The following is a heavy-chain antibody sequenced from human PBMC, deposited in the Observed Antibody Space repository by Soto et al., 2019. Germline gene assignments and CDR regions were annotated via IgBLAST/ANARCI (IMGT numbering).Heavy chain of an antibody. CDR1: GFSFSGFA. Sequence: QVQLVESGGGVVQPGGSLRLSCAASGFSFSGFAMHWVRQVPGKGLEWVAGMSYDGTRKHYGDSVKGRFTISRDNSKNSLFLRMNSLTADDTGVYYCATTPGSSLVRGVLQSWGQGTLVTVSA. J-gene: IGHJ5*02. CDR2: MSYDGTRK. V-gene: IGHV3-30*03. CDR3: ATTPGSSLVRGVLQS. D-gene: IGHD3-10*02.